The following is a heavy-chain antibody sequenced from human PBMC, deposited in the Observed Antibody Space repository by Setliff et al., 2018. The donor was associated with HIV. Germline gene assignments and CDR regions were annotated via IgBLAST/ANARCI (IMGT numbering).Heavy chain of an antibody. V-gene: IGHV4-59*01. J-gene: IGHJ3*02. CDR1: GGSISSYY. CDR2: IYYSGST. D-gene: IGHD5-12*01. Sequence: SETLSLTCTVSGGSISSYYWSWIRQPPGKGLEWIGYIYYSGSTNYNPSLKSRVTISVDTSKNQFSLKLSSVIAADTAVYYCARVGGEMATIAGAFDIWGQGTMVTV. CDR3: ARVGGEMATIAGAFDI.